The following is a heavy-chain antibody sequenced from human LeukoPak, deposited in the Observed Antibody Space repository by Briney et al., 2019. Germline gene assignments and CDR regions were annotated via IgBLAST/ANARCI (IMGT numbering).Heavy chain of an antibody. Sequence: PSETLSLTCTVSGGSISSSSYYWGWIRQPPGKGLEWIGSIYYSGSTYYNPSLKSRVTISVGTSKNQFSLKLSSVTAADTAVYYCARRGGAYYYDSSGYYGYWGQGTLVTVSS. CDR3: ARRGGAYYYDSSGYYGY. V-gene: IGHV4-39*01. D-gene: IGHD3-22*01. CDR1: GGSISSSSYY. J-gene: IGHJ4*02. CDR2: IYYSGST.